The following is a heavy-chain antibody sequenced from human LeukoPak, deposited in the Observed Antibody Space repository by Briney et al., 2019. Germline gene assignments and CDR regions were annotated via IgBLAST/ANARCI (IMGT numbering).Heavy chain of an antibody. CDR2: ISAYNGNT. J-gene: IGHJ4*02. D-gene: IGHD6-6*01. CDR1: GYTFTSYG. CDR3: ARDPYSEYSSSSGIDY. V-gene: IGHV1-18*01. Sequence: ASVKVSCKASGYTFTSYGISWVRQAPGQGLEWMGWISAYNGNTNYAQKLQGRVTMTTDTSTSTAYMELRSLRSDDTAVYYCARDPYSEYSSSSGIDYWGQGTLVTVSS.